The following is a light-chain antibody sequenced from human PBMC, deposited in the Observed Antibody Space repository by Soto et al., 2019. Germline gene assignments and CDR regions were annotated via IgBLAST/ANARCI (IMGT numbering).Light chain of an antibody. J-gene: IGKJ1*01. V-gene: IGKV3-20*01. Sequence: ETVLTQSPGILSLSPGERATLSCRASQSVSTNCLAWYQQKPGQAPRLLIYDVSSRATGISDRFSGSGSGTDFSLTISRLEPEDFAVYYCQQYGSSPKTFGQGTKVEIK. CDR1: QSVSTNC. CDR2: DVS. CDR3: QQYGSSPKT.